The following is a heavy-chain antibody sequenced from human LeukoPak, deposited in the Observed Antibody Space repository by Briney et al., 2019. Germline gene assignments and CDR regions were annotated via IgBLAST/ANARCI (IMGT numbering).Heavy chain of an antibody. CDR3: AREGASSSFGY. V-gene: IGHV3-53*01. CDR2: LYSGGNT. CDR1: GSTVSSNY. Sequence: SGGSLRLSCVVSGSTVSSNYMSWVRQAPGKGLEWVSVLYSGGNTNHADSVKGRFTISRDNSKNTLYLQMNSLRAEDTAVYYCAREGASSSFGYWGQGTLVTVSS. J-gene: IGHJ4*02. D-gene: IGHD6-13*01.